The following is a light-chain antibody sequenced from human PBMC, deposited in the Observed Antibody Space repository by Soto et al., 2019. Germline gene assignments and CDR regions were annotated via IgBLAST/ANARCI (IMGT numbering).Light chain of an antibody. J-gene: IGKJ1*01. CDR3: QDYNSYWT. V-gene: IGKV1-5*03. CDR1: QSISSW. Sequence: DIQMTQSPSTLSASVGDRVTITCRASQSISSWLQWYQQKQGKAPKLLIYKASSLESGVPASFSGSGFGTEFTLTISRPQHDDLATYYCQDYNSYWTFGQGTKVEIK. CDR2: KAS.